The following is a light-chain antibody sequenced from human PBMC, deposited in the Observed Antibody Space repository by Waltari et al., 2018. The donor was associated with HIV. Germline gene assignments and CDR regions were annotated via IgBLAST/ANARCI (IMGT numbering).Light chain of an antibody. J-gene: IGKJ4*01. CDR3: QQYNNGLT. CDR1: QSVSSN. V-gene: IGKV3-15*01. Sequence: EIVMTQSPATLSVSPGERATLSCRASQSVSSNLAWYQQKPGQAPRLLIYGASTRATGIPARFSGSGFGTEFTLTISSLQSEDFAVYYCQQYNNGLTFGGGTKVEIK. CDR2: GAS.